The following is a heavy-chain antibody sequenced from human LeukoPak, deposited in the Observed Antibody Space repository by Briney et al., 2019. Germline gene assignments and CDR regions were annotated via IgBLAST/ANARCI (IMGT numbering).Heavy chain of an antibody. CDR2: IKPENGRT. V-gene: IGHV1-2*02. J-gene: IGHJ4*02. Sequence: ASVKVSCKASGYTFTGYYIHWVRQAPGQGLEWMGWIKPENGRTNYAQQFPGRVILSRHTSISTVYMEVLRLASDDTAVYYCAREESNWNYYYFDFWGQGSLVTVSS. CDR3: AREESNWNYYYFDF. D-gene: IGHD1-7*01. CDR1: GYTFTGYY.